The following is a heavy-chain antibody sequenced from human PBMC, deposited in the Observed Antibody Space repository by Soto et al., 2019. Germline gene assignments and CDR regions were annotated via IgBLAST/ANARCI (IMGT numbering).Heavy chain of an antibody. Sequence: QVQLVQSGAEVKKPGASVKVSCKASGYTFTSYGISWVRQAPGQGLEWMGWISAYNGNTNYAQKLQGRVTMTTDTXXSXAXXELRSLRSDDTAVYYCARGTGGPTTVTFYYYGMDVWGQGTTVTVSS. CDR3: ARGTGGPTTVTFYYYGMDV. CDR2: ISAYNGNT. J-gene: IGHJ6*02. D-gene: IGHD4-4*01. V-gene: IGHV1-18*01. CDR1: GYTFTSYG.